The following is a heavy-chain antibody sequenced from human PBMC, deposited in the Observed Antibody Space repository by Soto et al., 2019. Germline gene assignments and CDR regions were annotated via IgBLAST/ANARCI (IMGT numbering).Heavy chain of an antibody. CDR2: INAGDGDT. CDR1: GYSFTNYG. CDR3: ATSDWAW. V-gene: IGHV1-3*05. D-gene: IGHD3-9*01. J-gene: IGHJ4*02. Sequence: QIQLVQSGAEEKKPGASVRLSCKASGYSFTNYGIHWVRQAPGQGLEWVGYINAGDGDTRYSPKFQGRLTITRDTSASTAYMGLSRLTSKDTAVYYCATSDWAWWGLGSLVTDSS.